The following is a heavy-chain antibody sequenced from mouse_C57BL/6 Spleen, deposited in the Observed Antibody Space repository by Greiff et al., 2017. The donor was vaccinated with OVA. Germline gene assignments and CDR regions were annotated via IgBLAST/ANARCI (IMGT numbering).Heavy chain of an antibody. CDR3: ARSLNDAFYAMDY. CDR1: GYTFTDYN. J-gene: IGHJ4*01. D-gene: IGHD2-12*01. CDR2: INPNNGGT. Sequence: VQLQQSGPELVKPGASVKIPCKASGYTFTDYNMDWVKQSHGKSLEWIGDINPNNGGTIYNQKFKGKATLTVDKSSSTAYMELRSLTSEDTAVYYCARSLNDAFYAMDYWGQGTSVTVSS. V-gene: IGHV1-18*01.